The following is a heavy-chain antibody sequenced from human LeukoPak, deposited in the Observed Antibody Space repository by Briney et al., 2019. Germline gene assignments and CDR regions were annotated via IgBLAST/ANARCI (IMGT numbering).Heavy chain of an antibody. CDR3: ARDNSSDSISPFFDY. V-gene: IGHV4-59*01. J-gene: IGHJ4*02. CDR2: IYYSGST. D-gene: IGHD3-22*01. CDR1: GGSISSYY. Sequence: PSETLSLTCTVWGGSISSYYWSWIRQPPGKGLEWIGYIYYSGSTNYNPSLKSRVTISVDTSKNQFSLKLSSVTAADTAVYYCARDNSSDSISPFFDYWGQGTLVTVSS.